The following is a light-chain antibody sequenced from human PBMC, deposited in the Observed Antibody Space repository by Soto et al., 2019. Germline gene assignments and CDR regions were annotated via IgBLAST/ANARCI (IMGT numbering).Light chain of an antibody. J-gene: IGKJ4*01. CDR1: QSIDNY. CDR2: SAS. Sequence: DIQMTQSPSSLSASVGDRVTITCRASQSIDNYLNWYQQKSGKAPQLLIYSASHLQSGVPSRFSGGGYGTDFILTXSSLQXEDSAIYFCQQSITAPLTFGGGTKVEIK. V-gene: IGKV1-39*01. CDR3: QQSITAPLT.